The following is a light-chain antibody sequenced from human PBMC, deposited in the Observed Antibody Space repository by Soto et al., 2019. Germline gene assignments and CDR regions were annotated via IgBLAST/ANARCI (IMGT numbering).Light chain of an antibody. J-gene: IGLJ1*01. V-gene: IGLV3-1*01. CDR2: QDS. CDR3: QAWDSSTGV. CDR1: KLGDKY. Sequence: SYELTQPPSVSVSPGQTASITCSGDKLGDKYACWYQQKPGQSPVLVIYQDSKRPSGIPERFSGSNPGNTATLTISGTQAMDEADYYCQAWDSSTGVFGTRTKVTVL.